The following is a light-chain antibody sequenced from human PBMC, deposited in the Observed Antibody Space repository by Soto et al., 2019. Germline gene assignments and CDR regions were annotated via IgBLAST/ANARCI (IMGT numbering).Light chain of an antibody. Sequence: EIVLTQSPGTLSLSPGERATLSCRASQSVSSSSLAWYQQKPGQAPRLLIYGASSRATGIPDRFSGSGSGTDFTLTIIRREPEDFAVYYCQQYSSSQPKYTFGQGTKLEIK. CDR2: GAS. J-gene: IGKJ2*01. CDR3: QQYSSSQPKYT. V-gene: IGKV3-20*01. CDR1: QSVSSSS.